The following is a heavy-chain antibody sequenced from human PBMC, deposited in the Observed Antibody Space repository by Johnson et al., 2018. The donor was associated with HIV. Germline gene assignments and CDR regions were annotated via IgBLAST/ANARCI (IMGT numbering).Heavy chain of an antibody. CDR2: MNWNGGRT. CDR1: GFTFDDHG. Sequence: VQLVESGGVVVQPGGSLRLSCAASGFTFDDHGMSWVRQAPGKGLEWVPGMNWNGGRTGYADSGKGRFTISRDNAKNSLYLQMNSLRAEDTALYYCAREVGIQLWSSDAFDIWGQGTMVTVSS. V-gene: IGHV3-20*04. CDR3: AREVGIQLWSSDAFDI. D-gene: IGHD5-18*01. J-gene: IGHJ3*02.